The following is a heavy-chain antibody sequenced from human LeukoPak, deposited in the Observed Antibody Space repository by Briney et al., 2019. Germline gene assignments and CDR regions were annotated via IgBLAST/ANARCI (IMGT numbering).Heavy chain of an antibody. J-gene: IGHJ3*02. D-gene: IGHD4-11*01. Sequence: SETLSLTCTVSGGSISIYYWSWIRQPPGKGLERIGYIYYSGSTNYNPSLKSRVTISVDTSKNQFSLKLSSVTAADTAVYYCARGTTVKTFDIWGQGTMVTVSS. CDR3: ARGTTVKTFDI. V-gene: IGHV4-59*01. CDR2: IYYSGST. CDR1: GGSISIYY.